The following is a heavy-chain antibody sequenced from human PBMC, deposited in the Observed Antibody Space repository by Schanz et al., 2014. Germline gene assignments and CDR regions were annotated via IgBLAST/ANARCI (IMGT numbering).Heavy chain of an antibody. CDR1: GYTFTTYA. D-gene: IGHD5-12*01. Sequence: QVQLVQSGAEVKKPGASVRVSCKASGYTFTTYAMRWVRQAPGQGLECVGWISVDTGNTKYGQKVQGRVTMTADTATNAAYMELMNLRSDNMSVYDCARWIGGYGANNYFDYWGQGALVTVSS. V-gene: IGHV1-18*03. J-gene: IGHJ4*02. CDR2: ISVDTGNT. CDR3: ARWIGGYGANNYFDY.